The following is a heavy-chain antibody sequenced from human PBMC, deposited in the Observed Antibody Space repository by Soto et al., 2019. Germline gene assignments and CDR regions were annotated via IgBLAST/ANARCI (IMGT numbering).Heavy chain of an antibody. CDR1: GFSFSNYN. CDR3: TTSIGGYAFDI. V-gene: IGHV3-48*01. D-gene: IGHD5-12*01. CDR2: ISASTSTI. Sequence: GGSLRLSCAASGFSFSNYNMNWVRQAPGKGLEWLSYISASTSTIYYAAPVKGRFTISRDDSKNTLYLQMNSLKTEDTAVYYCTTSIGGYAFDIWGQGTMVTVSS. J-gene: IGHJ3*02.